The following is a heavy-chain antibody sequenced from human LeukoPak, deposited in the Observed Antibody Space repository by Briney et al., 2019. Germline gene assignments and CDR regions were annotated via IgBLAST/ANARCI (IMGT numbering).Heavy chain of an antibody. CDR3: AKVGGFRDILRFLEWSVYYFDY. Sequence: PGGSLRLSCAASGFTFSSYAMSWVRQAPGKGLEWVSAISGSGDSTYYADSVKGRFTISRDNSKNTLYLQMNSLRAEDTAVYYCAKVGGFRDILRFLEWSVYYFDYWGQGTLVTVSS. CDR2: ISGSGDST. CDR1: GFTFSSYA. V-gene: IGHV3-23*01. J-gene: IGHJ4*02. D-gene: IGHD3-3*01.